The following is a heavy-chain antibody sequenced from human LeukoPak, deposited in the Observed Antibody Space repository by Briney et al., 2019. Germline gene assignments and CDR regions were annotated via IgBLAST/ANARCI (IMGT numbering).Heavy chain of an antibody. CDR3: ARDPLAGRIGYSSGWYVFNYFDY. D-gene: IGHD6-19*01. CDR2: INPNRGGT. V-gene: IGHV1-2*02. CDR1: GYTFTCYY. Sequence: ASVKVSCKGSGYTFTCYYMRWVRQAPGQGLEWMGWINPNRGGTNYAQKFQGRVTMTRDTSISTAYMELSRLRSDDTAVYYCARDPLAGRIGYSSGWYVFNYFDYWGQGTLVTVSS. J-gene: IGHJ4*02.